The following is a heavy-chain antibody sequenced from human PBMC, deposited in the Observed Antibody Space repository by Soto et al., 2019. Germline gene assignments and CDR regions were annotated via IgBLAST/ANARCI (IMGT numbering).Heavy chain of an antibody. Sequence: VQLLESGGGLIQPGGSLRLSCADSGFTFSYGIHWLRQAPGKGLEWVAYISYDASNKFYGESVKGRFTISRDNSKNTQFLQMNSLRAEDTAVYYCAKLVIGYCSGNTCDDYWGQGTLVAVSS. J-gene: IGHJ4*02. CDR2: ISYDASNK. CDR3: AKLVIGYCSGNTCDDY. D-gene: IGHD2-15*01. CDR1: GFTFSYG. V-gene: IGHV3-30*18.